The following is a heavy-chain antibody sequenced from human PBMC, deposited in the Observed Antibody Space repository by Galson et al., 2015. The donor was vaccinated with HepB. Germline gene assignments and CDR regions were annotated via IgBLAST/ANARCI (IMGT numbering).Heavy chain of an antibody. J-gene: IGHJ6*03. CDR1: GFTFSSYG. D-gene: IGHD4-11*01. CDR2: IWYDGSNK. V-gene: IGHV3-33*01. Sequence: SLRLSCAASGFTFSSYGMHWVRQAPGKGLEWVAVIWYDGSNKYYADSVKGRFTISRDNSKNTLYLQMNSLRAEDTAVYYCAREAPKITTVKRGDYYYYMDVWGKGTTVTVSS. CDR3: AREAPKITTVKRGDYYYYMDV.